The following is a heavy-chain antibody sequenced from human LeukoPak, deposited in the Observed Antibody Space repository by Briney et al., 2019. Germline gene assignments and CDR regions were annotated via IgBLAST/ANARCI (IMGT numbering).Heavy chain of an antibody. J-gene: IGHJ4*02. Sequence: GGSLRLSCAASGFTFSGSAMHWVRQASGKGLEWVGRIRSKANSYATAYAASVKGRFTISRDDSKNTAYLRMNSLKTEDTAVYYCTRLSNSFDYWGQGTLVTVSS. D-gene: IGHD4-11*01. CDR2: IRSKANSYAT. V-gene: IGHV3-73*01. CDR3: TRLSNSFDY. CDR1: GFTFSGSA.